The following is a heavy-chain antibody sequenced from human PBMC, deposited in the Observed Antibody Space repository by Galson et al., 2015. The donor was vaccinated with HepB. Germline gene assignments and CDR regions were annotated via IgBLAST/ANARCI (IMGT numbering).Heavy chain of an antibody. V-gene: IGHV5-10-1*01. Sequence: QSGAEVKKPGESLRISCQGSGYNFTTYWISWVRQMPGKGLEWMGRIDPGDSYSTYSPSFLGHVTISTDKSISTAYLQWSSLRASDTATYYCATEFRGFSSHSPSDYWGQGTLVIVSS. CDR1: GYNFTTYW. J-gene: IGHJ4*02. CDR2: IDPGDSYS. CDR3: ATEFRGFSSHSPSDY. D-gene: IGHD3-10*01.